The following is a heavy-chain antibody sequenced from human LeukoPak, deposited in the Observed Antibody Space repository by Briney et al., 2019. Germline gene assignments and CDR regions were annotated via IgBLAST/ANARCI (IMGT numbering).Heavy chain of an antibody. D-gene: IGHD3-10*01. J-gene: IGHJ6*03. CDR3: ASEGYYGSGSYYKPYYYYMDV. CDR1: GGSISSSSYY. V-gene: IGHV4-61*02. Sequence: SETLSLTCTVSGGSISSSSYYWSWIRQPAGKGLEWIGRIYTSGSTNYNPSLKSRVTMSVDTSKNQFSLKLSSVTAADTAVYYCASEGYYGSGSYYKPYYYYMDVWGKGTTVTISS. CDR2: IYTSGST.